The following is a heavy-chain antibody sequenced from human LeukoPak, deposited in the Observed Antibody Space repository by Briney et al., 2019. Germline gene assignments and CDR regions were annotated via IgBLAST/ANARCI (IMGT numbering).Heavy chain of an antibody. Sequence: GGSLRLSCTASGFIFSNFEMNWVRQAPEKGLQWLAYINSGATSEYYADSVKGRFTISRDNAKNSLFLQMNSLRVQDTAIYYCARVICTGGSCFQNDYWGQGTLVTVSS. CDR1: GFIFSNFE. V-gene: IGHV3-48*03. J-gene: IGHJ4*02. D-gene: IGHD2-15*01. CDR3: ARVICTGGSCFQNDY. CDR2: INSGATSE.